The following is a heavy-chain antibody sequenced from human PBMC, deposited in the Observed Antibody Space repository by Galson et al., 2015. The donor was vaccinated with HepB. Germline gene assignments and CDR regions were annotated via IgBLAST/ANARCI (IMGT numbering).Heavy chain of an antibody. J-gene: IGHJ4*02. Sequence: SVKVSCKASGGTFSSYAISWVRQAPGQGLEWMGRIIPILGIANYAQKFQGRVTITADKSTSTAYMELSSLRSEDTAVYYCARSGGLYCSGGSCYWGQGTLVTVSS. CDR3: ARSGGLYCSGGSCY. D-gene: IGHD2-15*01. CDR1: GGTFSSYA. CDR2: IIPILGIA. V-gene: IGHV1-69*04.